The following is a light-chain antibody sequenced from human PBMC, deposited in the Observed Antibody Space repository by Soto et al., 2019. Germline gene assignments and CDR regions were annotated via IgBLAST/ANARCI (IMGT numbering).Light chain of an antibody. Sequence: QSALAQPASVSGSPGQSITISCTGTSSDVGGYDYVSWYQLHPGKAPKLMVFEVNNRPSGVSYRFSGSKSGNTASLTISGLQAEDEAAYFCSSYSISTHYLSGNGTKVT. CDR1: SSDVGGYDY. J-gene: IGLJ1*01. CDR3: SSYSISTHYL. CDR2: EVN. V-gene: IGLV2-14*01.